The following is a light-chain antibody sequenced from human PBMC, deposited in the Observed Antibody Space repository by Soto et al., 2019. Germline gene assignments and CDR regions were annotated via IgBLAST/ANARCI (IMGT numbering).Light chain of an antibody. J-gene: IGLJ2*01. V-gene: IGLV1-40*01. CDR1: SSNIGAGYD. Sequence: QSVLTQPPSVSGAPGQRVTIPCTGSSSNIGAGYDVHWYQQLPGTAPKLLIYGNSNRPSGVPDRFSGSKSGTSASLATTGLQAEDEADYYCQSYDSSLSEVFGGGTKLTVL. CDR2: GNS. CDR3: QSYDSSLSEV.